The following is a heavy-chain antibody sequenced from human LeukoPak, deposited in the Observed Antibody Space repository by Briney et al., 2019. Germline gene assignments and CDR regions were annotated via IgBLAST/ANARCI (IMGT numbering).Heavy chain of an antibody. V-gene: IGHV5-10-1*01. CDR3: ATSPSSWSTPDF. Sequence: GESLKISCKGSGYSFTSYWIFWVRQMPGKGLEWMGKIDPSDSYTNYNPSSPGHVTISVDKSISTAYLRWGSLGSSDTAIYNCATSPSSWSTPDFWGQGTLVTVSS. CDR1: GYSFTSYW. D-gene: IGHD6-13*01. J-gene: IGHJ4*02. CDR2: IDPSDSYT.